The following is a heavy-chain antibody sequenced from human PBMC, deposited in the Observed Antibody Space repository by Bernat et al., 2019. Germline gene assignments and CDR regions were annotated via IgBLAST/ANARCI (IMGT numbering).Heavy chain of an antibody. J-gene: IGHJ6*03. CDR2: ISSSSSYT. Sequence: QVQLVESGGGLVKPGGSLRLPCAASGFTFSDYYMSWIRQAPGKGLDWVSYISSSSSYTNYADAVKGRFTISRNNAKNSLYLQMNSLRAEDTAVYYCARGTSTSAPYMDVWGKGTTVTVSS. CDR3: ARGTSTSAPYMDV. CDR1: GFTFSDYY. V-gene: IGHV3-11*05.